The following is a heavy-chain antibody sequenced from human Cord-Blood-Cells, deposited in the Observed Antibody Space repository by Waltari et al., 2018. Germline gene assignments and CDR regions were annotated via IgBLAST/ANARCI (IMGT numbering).Heavy chain of an antibody. CDR1: GGSISRSSYY. CDR3: ARPTTVTTLAGWYFDL. J-gene: IGHJ2*01. Sequence: QLQLQESGPGLVKPSETLSLTCTVSGGSISRSSYYWGWIRQPPGTGLEWIGSIYYSGSTYYNPSLKSRVTISVDTSKNQFALKLSSVTAADTAVYYCARPTTVTTLAGWYFDLWGRGTLVTVSS. D-gene: IGHD4-17*01. V-gene: IGHV4-39*01. CDR2: IYYSGST.